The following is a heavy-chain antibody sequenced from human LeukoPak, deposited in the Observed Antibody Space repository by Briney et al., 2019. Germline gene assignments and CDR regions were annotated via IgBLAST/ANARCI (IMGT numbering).Heavy chain of an antibody. CDR2: INPSGGST. CDR1: GYTFTSYY. CDR3: VRGASSIAALNPFWYFDL. V-gene: IGHV1-46*01. Sequence: ASVKVSCKASGYTFTSYYMHWVRQGPGQGLEWMGIINPSGGSTSYAQKFQGRVTMTRDTSTNTVYMELSSRRSEDTAVFYCVRGASSIAALNPFWYFDLWGRGTLVTVSS. D-gene: IGHD6-6*01. J-gene: IGHJ2*01.